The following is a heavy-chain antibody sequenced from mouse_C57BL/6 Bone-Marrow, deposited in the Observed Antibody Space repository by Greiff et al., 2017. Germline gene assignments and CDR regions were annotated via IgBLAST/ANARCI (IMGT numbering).Heavy chain of an antibody. CDR1: GYTFTTYP. V-gene: IGHV1-47*01. CDR2: FHPYNDDT. D-gene: IGHD1-1*01. Sequence: QVQLQQSGAELVKPGASVKMSCKASGYTFTTYPIEWMKQNPGKSLEWIGKFHPYNDDTKYNEKFKGKATMTVEKSSSTVYLELSRLTSDDSAVYDCAREESGCYAAWFAYWGRGTVVTVSA. CDR3: AREESGCYAAWFAY. J-gene: IGHJ3*01.